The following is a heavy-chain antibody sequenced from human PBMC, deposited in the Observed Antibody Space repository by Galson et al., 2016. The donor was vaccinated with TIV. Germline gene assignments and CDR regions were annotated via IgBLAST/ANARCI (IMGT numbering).Heavy chain of an antibody. V-gene: IGHV4-4*07. CDR2: IFTDGTT. J-gene: IGHJ4*02. D-gene: IGHD1-14*01. Sequence: ETLSLTCTVSGGSVSRYYWSWIRQSAGRGLEWIGRIFTDGTTTYNPSLKSRVTMSVDTSKRQFSLRLTSVTAADTAVYYCATVNTNSRKYFDYWGQGIKVTVSS. CDR1: GGSVSRYY. CDR3: ATVNTNSRKYFDY.